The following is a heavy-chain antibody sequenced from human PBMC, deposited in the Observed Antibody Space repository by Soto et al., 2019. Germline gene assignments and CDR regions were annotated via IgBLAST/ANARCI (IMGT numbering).Heavy chain of an antibody. J-gene: IGHJ6*02. Sequence: QVQLVQSGAEVKKPGSSVKVSCKASGGTFSSYAISWVRQAPGQGLEWMGGIIPIFGTANYAQKIQGRVTITADKSTSTAYMELSSLRSEDTAVYYCARCYYGSGSYTDSYYYYYGMDVWGQGTTVTVSS. CDR3: ARCYYGSGSYTDSYYYYYGMDV. CDR1: GGTFSSYA. CDR2: IIPIFGTA. V-gene: IGHV1-69*06. D-gene: IGHD3-10*01.